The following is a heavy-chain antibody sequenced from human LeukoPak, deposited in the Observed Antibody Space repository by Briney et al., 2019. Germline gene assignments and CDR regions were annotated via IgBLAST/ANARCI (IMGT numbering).Heavy chain of an antibody. CDR2: ISGSGGST. J-gene: IGHJ4*02. CDR3: AKDKDSSGWYRVQYFDY. D-gene: IGHD6-19*01. Sequence: GGSLRLSCAASGFTFSSYAMSWVRQAPGKGLEWVSAISGSGGSTYYADSVKGRFTISRDNSKNTLYLQMNSLRAEDTAVYYCAKDKDSSGWYRVQYFDYWGQGTLVTVSS. CDR1: GFTFSSYA. V-gene: IGHV3-23*01.